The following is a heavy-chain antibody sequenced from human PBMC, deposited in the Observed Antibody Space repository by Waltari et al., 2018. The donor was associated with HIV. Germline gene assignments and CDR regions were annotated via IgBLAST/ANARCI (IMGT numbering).Heavy chain of an antibody. D-gene: IGHD3-3*01. V-gene: IGHV3-30*01. CDR1: GFTFNAYA. CDR2: ILFDGSNK. J-gene: IGHJ4*02. CDR3: ARGERFLEWLPKGY. Sequence: QVQLVESGGGVVQPGRSLRLSCAASGFTFNAYAMHGVRQAPGKGLEWVAVILFDGSNKYYAESVKGRFTISRDNSKNTLYLQMNSLRAEDTAVYYCARGERFLEWLPKGYWGQGTLVTVSS.